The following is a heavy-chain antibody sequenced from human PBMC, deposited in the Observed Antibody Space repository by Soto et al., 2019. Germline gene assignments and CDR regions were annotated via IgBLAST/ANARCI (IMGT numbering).Heavy chain of an antibody. CDR2: FNPGGST. J-gene: IGHJ5*02. CDR1: GGPFSGFF. Sequence: SETLSLTCGVHGGPFSGFFWSWIRQSLGKGLEWIGEFNPGGSTNYNPSLKSRLTISADRSTSQVSLRLTSVTAADAAVYFCARSAASFGGASYLGAWGQGTLVTVSS. D-gene: IGHD1-26*01. V-gene: IGHV4-34*01. CDR3: ARSAASFGGASYLGA.